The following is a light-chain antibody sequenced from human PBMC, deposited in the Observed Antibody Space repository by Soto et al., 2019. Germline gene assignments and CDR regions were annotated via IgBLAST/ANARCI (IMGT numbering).Light chain of an antibody. Sequence: EIVLTQSPGTLSLSPGERVTLSCRASQSVSSTYLAWYQQKPGQAPRLLIYDASSRAAGIPDRFSGSGSGTDFTLTINRLEPDDFAVYYCQQYGSSPWTFGQGTKVEIK. CDR2: DAS. V-gene: IGKV3-20*01. CDR3: QQYGSSPWT. J-gene: IGKJ1*01. CDR1: QSVSSTY.